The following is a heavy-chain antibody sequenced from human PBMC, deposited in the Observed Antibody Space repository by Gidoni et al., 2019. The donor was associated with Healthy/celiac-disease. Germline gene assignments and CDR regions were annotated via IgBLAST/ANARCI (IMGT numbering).Heavy chain of an antibody. D-gene: IGHD3-10*01. Sequence: EVQLVESGGGLVQPGGSLRLSCAAPGFTFSSYERNWVRQAPGKWLEWVSYISSSGSTIYYADSVKGRFTISRDNAKNSLYLQMNSLRAEDTAVYYCALSSGSYYHWGQGTLVTVSS. CDR2: ISSSGSTI. J-gene: IGHJ4*02. CDR3: ALSSGSYYH. V-gene: IGHV3-48*03. CDR1: GFTFSSYE.